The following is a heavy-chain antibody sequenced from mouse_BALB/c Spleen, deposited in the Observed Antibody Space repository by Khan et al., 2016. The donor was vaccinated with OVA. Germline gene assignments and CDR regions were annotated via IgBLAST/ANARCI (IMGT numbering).Heavy chain of an antibody. Sequence: EVQLQQSGPELMKPGASVKISCKASGYSFTSYYIHWVMQRHGYSLEWIGYIDPFSGDSTHNQKFKGQATLTVDKSSSTAYIHLSNLTSEDSAVYYCTRHGYVAWFTYWGQGTLVTVSA. CDR3: TRHGYVAWFTY. V-gene: IGHV1-31*01. CDR1: GYSFTSYY. D-gene: IGHD2-2*01. J-gene: IGHJ3*01. CDR2: IDPFSGDS.